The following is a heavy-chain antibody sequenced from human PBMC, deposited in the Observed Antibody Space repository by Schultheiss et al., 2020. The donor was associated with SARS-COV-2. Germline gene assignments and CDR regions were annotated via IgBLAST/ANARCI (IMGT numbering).Heavy chain of an antibody. V-gene: IGHV1-8*01. CDR1: GYTFTSYD. CDR3: ARALRGVVVAPKHLDP. D-gene: IGHD2-15*01. CDR2: MNPNSGNT. J-gene: IGHJ5*02. Sequence: GESLKISCKASGYTFTSYDINWVRQATGQGLEWMGWMNPNSGNTGYAQKFQGRVTMTRNTSISTAYMELSSLRSEDTAVYYCARALRGVVVAPKHLDPWGQGTLVTVSS.